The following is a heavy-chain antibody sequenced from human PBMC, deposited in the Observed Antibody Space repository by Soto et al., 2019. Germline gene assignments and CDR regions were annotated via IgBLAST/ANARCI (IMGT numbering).Heavy chain of an antibody. CDR3: ARGIGYSSSIFDY. V-gene: IGHV4-30-2*01. D-gene: IGHD6-13*01. Sequence: SETLSLTCAVSGGSISSGGYSWSWIRQPPGKGLEWIGYIYHSVSTYYNPSLKSRVTISVDRSKNQFSLKLSSVTAADTAVYFCARGIGYSSSIFDYWGQGTLVTVSS. CDR1: GGSISSGGYS. J-gene: IGHJ4*02. CDR2: IYHSVST.